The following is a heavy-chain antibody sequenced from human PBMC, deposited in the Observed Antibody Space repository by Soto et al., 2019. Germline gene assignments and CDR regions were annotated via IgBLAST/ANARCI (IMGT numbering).Heavy chain of an antibody. CDR1: GGSFSGYY. CDR2: INHSGST. Sequence: QVQLQQWGAGLLKPSETLSLTCAVYGGSFSGYYWSWIRQPPGKGLEWLGEINHSGSTNYNPSLKSRVIITVDTSKNQFSLKLSSVTAADTAVYYCARGRLVVVAARPYYYYGMDVWGQGTTVTVSS. CDR3: ARGRLVVVAARPYYYYGMDV. V-gene: IGHV4-34*01. J-gene: IGHJ6*02. D-gene: IGHD2-15*01.